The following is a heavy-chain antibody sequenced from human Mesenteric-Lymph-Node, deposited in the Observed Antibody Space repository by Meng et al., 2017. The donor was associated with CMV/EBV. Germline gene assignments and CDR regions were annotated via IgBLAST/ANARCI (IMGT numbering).Heavy chain of an antibody. CDR2: IYYSGST. J-gene: IGHJ5*02. Sequence: AVSGGSIISSSYCWGWIRQPPGKGLEWIGSIYYSGSTYYNPSLKSRVTISVDTSKNQFSLKLSSVTAADTAVYYCARELLHLPFDPWGQGTLVTVSS. CDR1: GGSIISSSYC. D-gene: IGHD1-26*01. CDR3: ARELLHLPFDP. V-gene: IGHV4-39*07.